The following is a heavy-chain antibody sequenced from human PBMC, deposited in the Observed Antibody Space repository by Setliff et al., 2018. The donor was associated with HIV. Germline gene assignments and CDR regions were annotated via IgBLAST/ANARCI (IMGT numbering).Heavy chain of an antibody. CDR2: ISTYNGNT. CDR3: ARDGSKADYGDYQGYWYFDL. Sequence: ASVKVSCKASGYTFRSYGISWARQAPGQGLEWMGWISTYNGNTNYAQKVRGRVTMTTDTSTSTAYMELRSLRSDDTAVYYCARDGSKADYGDYQGYWYFDLWGRGTLVTVSS. CDR1: GYTFRSYG. D-gene: IGHD4-17*01. V-gene: IGHV1-18*01. J-gene: IGHJ2*01.